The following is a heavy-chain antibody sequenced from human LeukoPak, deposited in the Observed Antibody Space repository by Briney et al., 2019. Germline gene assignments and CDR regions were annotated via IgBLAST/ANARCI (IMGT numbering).Heavy chain of an antibody. CDR3: ARDHSSGWYSDYFDY. CDR1: GFTFSSYG. CDR2: SMYDGSNK. D-gene: IGHD6-19*01. Sequence: GGSLRLSCAASGFTFSSYGMHWVRQAPGKGLEWVAVSMYDGSNKYNADSVKGRFTISRDNSKNTLYLQMNSLRAEDTAVYYCARDHSSGWYSDYFDYWGQGTLVTVSS. V-gene: IGHV3-33*01. J-gene: IGHJ4*02.